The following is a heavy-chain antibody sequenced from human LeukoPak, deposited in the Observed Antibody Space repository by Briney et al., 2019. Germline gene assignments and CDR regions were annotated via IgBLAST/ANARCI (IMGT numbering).Heavy chain of an antibody. Sequence: GASVKVSCKTAGYTFTSYGISWVREAPGQGLEWIGWISAYNGNTNYAQKLQGRVTMTTDTSTSTAYMELRSLRSDDTAVYYCARDYGDSGYYYYMDVWGKGTTVTVSS. CDR1: GYTFTSYG. J-gene: IGHJ6*03. D-gene: IGHD4-17*01. V-gene: IGHV1-18*01. CDR3: ARDYGDSGYYYYMDV. CDR2: ISAYNGNT.